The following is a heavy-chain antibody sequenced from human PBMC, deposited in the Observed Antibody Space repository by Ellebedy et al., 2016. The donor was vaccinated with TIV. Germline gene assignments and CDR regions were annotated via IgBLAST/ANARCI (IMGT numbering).Heavy chain of an antibody. CDR2: ITWNSGNM. Sequence: PGGSLRLSCAASGFTFSLAWMSWVRQAPGKGLEWVSGITWNSGNMVYADSVKGRFTISRDNAKNSLYLQMNSLRPEDMAVYYCAKGQLVETGWSGLDVWGQGTTVTVSS. CDR3: AKGQLVETGWSGLDV. V-gene: IGHV3-9*03. D-gene: IGHD1-1*01. J-gene: IGHJ6*02. CDR1: GFTFSLAW.